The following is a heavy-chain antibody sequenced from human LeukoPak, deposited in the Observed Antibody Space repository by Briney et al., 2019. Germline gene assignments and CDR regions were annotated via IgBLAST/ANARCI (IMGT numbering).Heavy chain of an antibody. D-gene: IGHD6-13*01. Sequence: PSETLSLTCTVSGGSISSSSCYWGWIRQPPGKGLEWIGSIYYSGSTYYNPSLKSRVTMSVDTSKNQFSLKLSSVTAADTAVYYCARDKRGSSWANDAFDIWGQGTMVTVSS. CDR1: GGSISSSSCY. J-gene: IGHJ3*02. CDR3: ARDKRGSSWANDAFDI. CDR2: IYYSGST. V-gene: IGHV4-39*07.